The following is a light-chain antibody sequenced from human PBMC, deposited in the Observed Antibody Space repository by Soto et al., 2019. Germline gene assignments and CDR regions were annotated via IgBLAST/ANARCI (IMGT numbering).Light chain of an antibody. CDR1: SSDVGGYNY. CDR2: DVS. CDR3: SSYTSSSTPRV. V-gene: IGLV2-14*01. J-gene: IGLJ1*01. Sequence: QSALTQPASVSGSPGQSITISCTGTSSDVGGYNYVSWYQQHPGKAPKLMIYDVSKRPSGVSNRFSGSKSGNTASLTISGLQAEDEADYYCSSYTSSSTPRVFGTGTKLTVL.